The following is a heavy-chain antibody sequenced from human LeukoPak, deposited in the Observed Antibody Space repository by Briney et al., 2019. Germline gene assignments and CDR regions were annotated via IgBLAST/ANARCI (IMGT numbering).Heavy chain of an antibody. CDR2: SNPNSGGT. V-gene: IGHV1-2*02. CDR1: GYTFTDYY. Sequence: ASVKVSCKASGYTFTDYYIHWVRQPPGQGLEWMGWSNPNSGGTNYAQKFQGMVPMTTDTSISTASMELSSLTSDDTAMYYCATDSPTVSYSPGMLWGQGTLVTVPS. D-gene: IGHD2-15*01. J-gene: IGHJ4*02. CDR3: ATDSPTVSYSPGML.